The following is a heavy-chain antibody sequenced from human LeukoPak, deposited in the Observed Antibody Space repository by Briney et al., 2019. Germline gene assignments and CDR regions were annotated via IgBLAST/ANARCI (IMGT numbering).Heavy chain of an antibody. V-gene: IGHV4-30-2*01. J-gene: IGHJ4*02. D-gene: IGHD3-22*01. Sequence: PSETLCLTCAVSGGSISSGGYSWSWIRQPPGKGLEWIGYIYHSGSTYYNPSLKSRVTISVDRSKNQFSLKLSSVTAADTAVYYCARFGGYYFSFDYWGQGTLVTVSS. CDR3: ARFGGYYFSFDY. CDR2: IYHSGST. CDR1: GGSISSGGYS.